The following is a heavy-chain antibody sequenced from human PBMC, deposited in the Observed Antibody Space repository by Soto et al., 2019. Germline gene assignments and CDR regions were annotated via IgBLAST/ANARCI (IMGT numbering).Heavy chain of an antibody. CDR2: INGDGTNT. CDR1: GFNFNTYW. CDR3: AKDPGLHYDILTGYFQNWYFDL. J-gene: IGHJ2*01. Sequence: EVQLVESGGGLVQPGGCLRLSCEISGFNFNTYWMHWVRQAPGEGVVWVSRINGDGTNTDYADSVKGRFTVSRDNAKKTLYLDMSSLRVDDTAVYYCAKDPGLHYDILTGYFQNWYFDLWGRGTLVTVSS. D-gene: IGHD3-9*01. V-gene: IGHV3-74*01.